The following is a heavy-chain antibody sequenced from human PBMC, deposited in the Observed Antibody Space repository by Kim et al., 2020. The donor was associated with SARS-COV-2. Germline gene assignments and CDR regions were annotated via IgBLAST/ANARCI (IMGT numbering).Heavy chain of an antibody. CDR3: ATSYVWGSYRYPPPHYYYYYGMDV. Sequence: ASVKVSCKASGYTFTSYGISWVRQAPGQGLEWMGWISAYNGNTNYAQKLQGRVTMTTDTSTSTAYMELRSLRSDDTAVYYCATSYVWGSYRYPPPHYYYYYGMDVWGQGTTVTVSS. V-gene: IGHV1-18*01. CDR2: ISAYNGNT. J-gene: IGHJ6*02. D-gene: IGHD3-16*02. CDR1: GYTFTSYG.